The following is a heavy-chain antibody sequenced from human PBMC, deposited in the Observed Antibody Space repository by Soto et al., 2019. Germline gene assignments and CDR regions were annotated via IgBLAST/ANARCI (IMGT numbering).Heavy chain of an antibody. J-gene: IGHJ3*01. V-gene: IGHV1-69*01. D-gene: IGHD1-7*01. CDR3: AAMEKGYSWNYATAFEF. Sequence: QVQLVQSGAAVNKPGSSVKVSCKASGGTFSSYAISWVRQAPGQGLAWMGGIIPIFGTANYAQKFQGRVTMSADESTSTAYMALSSMRSEDTAVYYGAAMEKGYSWNYATAFEFWGQGTMVTVSS. CDR2: IIPIFGTA. CDR1: GGTFSSYA.